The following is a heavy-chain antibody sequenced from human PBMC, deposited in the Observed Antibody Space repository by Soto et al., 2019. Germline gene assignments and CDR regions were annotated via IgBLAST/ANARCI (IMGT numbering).Heavy chain of an antibody. CDR2: ISGGGGTR. CDR3: AKGGVVTVKDY. J-gene: IGHJ4*02. CDR1: GLTFSDYS. Sequence: EVQLLESGGGLVQPGGSLRLSCVASGLTFSDYSMSWVRQAPGKGLEWLSSISGGGGTRYYADSVEGRFTSSRDNSKNTRYLQLKSLRVEATAVYYCAKGGVVTVKDYWGQGTLVTVSS. D-gene: IGHD2-21*02. V-gene: IGHV3-23*01.